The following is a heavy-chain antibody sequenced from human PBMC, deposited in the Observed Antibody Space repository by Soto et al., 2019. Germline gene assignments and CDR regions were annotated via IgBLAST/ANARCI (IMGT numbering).Heavy chain of an antibody. CDR1: GFTFSSYG. J-gene: IGHJ5*01. CDR3: AKDRRAGGNYGFYFDF. CDR2: SSATGSGR. D-gene: IGHD1-7*01. V-gene: IGHV3-23*01. Sequence: GGSLRLSCAASGFTFSSYGMTWVRQAPGKGLEWVSFSSATGSGRYYADSVKGRFTISRDNSKNTLYLQMSSLRADDTAAYYCAKDRRAGGNYGFYFDFWGQGALVTVSS.